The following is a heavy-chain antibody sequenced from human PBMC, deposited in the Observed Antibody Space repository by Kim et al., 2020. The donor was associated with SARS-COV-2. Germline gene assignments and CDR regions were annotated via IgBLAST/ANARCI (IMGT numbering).Heavy chain of an antibody. J-gene: IGHJ3*02. CDR3: ARGGLTYYDSSGYLNDAFDI. CDR1: GFTFSSYA. CDR2: ISGSGGST. Sequence: GGSLRLSCAASGFTFSSYAMSWVRQAPGKGLEWVSAISGSGGSTYYADSVKGRFSISRDNSKSTLYLQINSLRTEDTAVYYCARGGLTYYDSSGYLNDAFDIWGQGTMVTVSS. V-gene: IGHV3-23*01. D-gene: IGHD3-22*01.